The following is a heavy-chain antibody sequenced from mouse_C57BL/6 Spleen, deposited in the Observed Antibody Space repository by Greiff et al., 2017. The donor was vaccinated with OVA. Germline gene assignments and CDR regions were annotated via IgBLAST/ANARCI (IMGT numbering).Heavy chain of an antibody. V-gene: IGHV1-15*01. D-gene: IGHD1-1*01. Sequence: QVQLQQSGAELVRPGASVTLSCKASGYTFTDYEMHWVKQTPVHGLEWIGAIDPETGGTAYNQKFKGKAILTADKSSSTAYMELRSLTSEDSAVYYCTRGLLRDYWYFDVWGTGTTVTVSS. CDR3: TRGLLRDYWYFDV. CDR1: GYTFTDYE. CDR2: IDPETGGT. J-gene: IGHJ1*03.